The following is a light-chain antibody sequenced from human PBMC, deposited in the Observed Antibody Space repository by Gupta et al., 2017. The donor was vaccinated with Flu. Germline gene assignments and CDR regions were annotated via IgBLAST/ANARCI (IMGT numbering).Light chain of an antibody. V-gene: IGLV2-14*01. J-gene: IGLJ3*02. CDR2: EVS. Sequence: APTHPAPVFGSPGQSIPISLPGTSSDVGGYNYVSWYQQHPGKAPQLMIYEVSNRPSGVSNRFSGSKSGNTASLTISGLQAEDEADYYCSSYTSSSSWVFGGGTKLTVL. CDR3: SSYTSSSSWV. CDR1: SSDVGGYNY.